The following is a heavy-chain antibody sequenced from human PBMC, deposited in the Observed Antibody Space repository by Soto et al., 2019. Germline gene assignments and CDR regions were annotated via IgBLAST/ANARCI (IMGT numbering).Heavy chain of an antibody. CDR2: LSGSGGST. V-gene: IGHV3-23*01. CDR3: ARDPWAADY. D-gene: IGHD3-16*01. Sequence: GGSLRLSCAASGFTFSSYAMSWVRQAPGKGLEWVSGLSGSGGSTYYADSVKGRFTISRDNSKNTVNLQMNSLRAEDTAVYYCARDPWAADYWGQGTLVTVSS. CDR1: GFTFSSYA. J-gene: IGHJ4*02.